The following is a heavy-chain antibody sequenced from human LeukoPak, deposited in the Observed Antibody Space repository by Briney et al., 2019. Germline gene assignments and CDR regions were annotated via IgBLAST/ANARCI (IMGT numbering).Heavy chain of an antibody. Sequence: SETLSLTCAVSGGSISGSSYYWGWIRQPPGKKLEWIGSIYYSGSTYYNPSLKSRVTISVDTSKNQFSLKLSSVTAADTAVYYCARDLARIAVAGKGIDYWGQGTLVTVSS. CDR3: ARDLARIAVAGKGIDY. CDR1: GGSISGSSYY. D-gene: IGHD6-19*01. CDR2: IYYSGST. J-gene: IGHJ4*02. V-gene: IGHV4-39*07.